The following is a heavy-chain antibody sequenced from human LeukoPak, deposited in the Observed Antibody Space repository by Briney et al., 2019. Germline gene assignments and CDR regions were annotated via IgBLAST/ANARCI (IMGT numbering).Heavy chain of an antibody. D-gene: IGHD2-8*01. CDR2: IYYSGST. J-gene: IGHJ6*03. V-gene: IGHV4-59*01. CDR1: GGSISSYY. Sequence: PSETLSLTXTVSGGSISSYYWSWIRQPPGKGLEWIGYIYYSGSTNYNPSLKSRVTISVDTSKNQFSLKLSSVTAADTAVYYCARDLGGCTNGVCYKHYYYMGVWGKGTTVTVSS. CDR3: ARDLGGCTNGVCYKHYYYMGV.